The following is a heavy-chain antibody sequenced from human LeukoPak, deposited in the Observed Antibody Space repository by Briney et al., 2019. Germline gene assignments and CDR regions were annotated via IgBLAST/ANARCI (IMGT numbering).Heavy chain of an antibody. CDR1: GFTFSSYS. V-gene: IGHV3-21*01. CDR3: TRQGGAAAGEIDY. J-gene: IGHJ4*02. CDR2: ISSSSSYI. Sequence: GGSLRLSCAASGFTFSSYSMNWVRQAPGKGLEWVSSISSSSSYIYYAHSVKGRFTISRDNAKNSLYLQMNSLRAEDTAVYYCTRQGGAAAGEIDYWGQGTLVTVSS. D-gene: IGHD6-13*01.